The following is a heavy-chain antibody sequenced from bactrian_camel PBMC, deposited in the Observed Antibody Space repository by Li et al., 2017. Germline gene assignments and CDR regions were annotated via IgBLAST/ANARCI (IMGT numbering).Heavy chain of an antibody. Sequence: VQLVESGGGSVQTGGSLTLSCATSSFPTSTNCMAWFRQAPGKEREGVARITSAGDSSYYSTSVKGRFTISQDNAKNTLYLRMNSLKPEDSGMYYCATARPGYSCLTPNYWGQGTQVTVS. V-gene: IGHV3S1*01. D-gene: IGHD4*01. J-gene: IGHJ4*01. CDR1: SFPTSTNC. CDR3: ATARPGYSCLTPNY. CDR2: ITSAGDSS.